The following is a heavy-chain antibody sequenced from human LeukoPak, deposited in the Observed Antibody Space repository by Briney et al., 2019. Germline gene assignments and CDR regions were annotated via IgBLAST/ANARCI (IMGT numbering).Heavy chain of an antibody. D-gene: IGHD3-16*02. J-gene: IGHJ4*02. V-gene: IGHV4-59*01. Sequence: SETLSLTCTVSGGSISSYYWSWIRHPPGKGLEWIGSIYYSGSTNYNPSLKSRVTISVDTSKNKFSLKLSSVTAADTAVYYCARVPYYDYVWGSYRYKRAPNFDYWGQGTLVTVSS. CDR2: IYYSGST. CDR1: GGSISSYY. CDR3: ARVPYYDYVWGSYRYKRAPNFDY.